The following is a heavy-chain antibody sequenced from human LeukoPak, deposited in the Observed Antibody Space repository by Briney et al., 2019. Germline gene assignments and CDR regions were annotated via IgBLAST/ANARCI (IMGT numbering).Heavy chain of an antibody. J-gene: IGHJ6*03. CDR2: ISYDGSNK. D-gene: IGHD3-16*01. Sequence: RGSLRLSCAASGFTFSSYAMHWVRQAPGKRLEWVAVISYDGSNKYYADSVKGRFTISRDNSKNTLYLQMNSLRAEDTAVYYCARAYLYYYMDVWGKGTTVTVSS. V-gene: IGHV3-30-3*01. CDR1: GFTFSSYA. CDR3: ARAYLYYYMDV.